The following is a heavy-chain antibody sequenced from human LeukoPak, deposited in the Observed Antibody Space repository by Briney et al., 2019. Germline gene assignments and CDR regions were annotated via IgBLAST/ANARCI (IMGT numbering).Heavy chain of an antibody. CDR1: GFTFSSYA. CDR3: ATNDIVLVVAARAFDI. V-gene: IGHV3-23*01. CDR2: ISGSGGST. Sequence: GGSLRLSCAASGFTFSSYAMSWVRQAPGKGLEWVSAISGSGGSTYYADSVKGRFTISRDNSKNTLYLQMNSLRAEDTAVYYCATNDIVLVVAARAFDIWGQGTMVTVSS. J-gene: IGHJ3*02. D-gene: IGHD2-15*01.